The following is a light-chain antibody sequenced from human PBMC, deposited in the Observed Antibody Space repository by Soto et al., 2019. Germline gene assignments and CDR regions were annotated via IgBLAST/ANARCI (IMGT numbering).Light chain of an antibody. CDR1: SSNIGAGYD. J-gene: IGLJ1*01. Sequence: QSVLTQPPSVSGAPGQRVTISCTGTSSNIGAGYDVHWYQQFPGTAPKLLIYGNRNRPSGVPDRFSGSKSGTSASLAITGLQAEDEATYYCQSCDSSLSGSGVFGTGTKVTGL. CDR3: QSCDSSLSGSGV. CDR2: GNR. V-gene: IGLV1-40*01.